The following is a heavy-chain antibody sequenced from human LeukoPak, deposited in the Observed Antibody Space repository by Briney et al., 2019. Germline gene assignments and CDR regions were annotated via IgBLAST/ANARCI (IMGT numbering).Heavy chain of an antibody. V-gene: IGHV3-23*01. D-gene: IGHD3-16*01. CDR2: ISGSGGST. CDR3: AKDPSLHAHIMITFGGVPNSI. J-gene: IGHJ4*02. Sequence: PGGSLRLSCAASGFTFSSYAMSWVRQAPGKGLEWVSAISGSGGSTYYADSVKGRFTISRDNSKNTLYLQMNSLRAEDTAVYYCAKDPSLHAHIMITFGGVPNSIWGQGTLVTVSS. CDR1: GFTFSSYA.